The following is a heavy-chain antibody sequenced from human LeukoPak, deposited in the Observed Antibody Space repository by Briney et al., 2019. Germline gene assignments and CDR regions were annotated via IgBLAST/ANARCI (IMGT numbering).Heavy chain of an antibody. CDR2: ISGSGSST. CDR1: GFTFSSYA. D-gene: IGHD1-1*01. J-gene: IGHJ4*02. CDR3: AKDTPTTGYHLDS. V-gene: IGHV3-23*01. Sequence: GGSLRLSCAASGFTFSSYAMSWVRQAPGKGLEWVSDISGSGSSTYYADSVKGRFTISRDNSENTLYLQINSLRVEDTAVYYCAKDTPTTGYHLDSWGQGTLVTVSS.